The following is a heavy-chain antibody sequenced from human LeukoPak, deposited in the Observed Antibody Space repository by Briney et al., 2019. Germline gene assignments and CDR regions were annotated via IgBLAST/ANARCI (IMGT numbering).Heavy chain of an antibody. Sequence: GGSLRLSCAASGFTFSTYAMSWVRQAPGKGLEWVSAITGGGGHTYYADSVKGRFTISRDNSKNTLYLQMNSLRAEDTAIYYCAKEAHIDGYRGFDYWGQGTLVTVSS. CDR2: ITGGGGHT. V-gene: IGHV3-23*01. D-gene: IGHD5-18*01. CDR1: GFTFSTYA. J-gene: IGHJ4*02. CDR3: AKEAHIDGYRGFDY.